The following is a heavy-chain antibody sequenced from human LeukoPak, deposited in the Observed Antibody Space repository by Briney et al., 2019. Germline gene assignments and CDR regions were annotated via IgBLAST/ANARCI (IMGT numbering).Heavy chain of an antibody. CDR3: ATPGIAVAGSREH. CDR2: ISSSSSYI. J-gene: IGHJ4*02. Sequence: PGGSLRLSCAASGFTFSRYSMNWVRQAPGKGLEWVSSISSSSSYIYYADSVKGRFTISRDNAKNSLYLQMNSLRAEDTAVYYCATPGIAVAGSREHWGQGTLVTVSS. V-gene: IGHV3-21*01. D-gene: IGHD6-19*01. CDR1: GFTFSRYS.